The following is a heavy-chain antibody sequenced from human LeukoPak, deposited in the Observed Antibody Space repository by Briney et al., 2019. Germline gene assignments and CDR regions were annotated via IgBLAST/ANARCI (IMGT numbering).Heavy chain of an antibody. V-gene: IGHV4-4*07. CDR3: AKDSSTWGNLAGHFDS. CDR1: GSSISGYY. Sequence: SETLSLTCTVSGSSISGYYWNWIRQPAGKGLEWIGRLHPSGATNYNPSLKSRITMSLDTSKNQFSLKLSSVTAADTAVYYCAKDSSTWGNLAGHFDSWGQGTLVTVSS. D-gene: IGHD6-13*01. CDR2: LHPSGAT. J-gene: IGHJ4*02.